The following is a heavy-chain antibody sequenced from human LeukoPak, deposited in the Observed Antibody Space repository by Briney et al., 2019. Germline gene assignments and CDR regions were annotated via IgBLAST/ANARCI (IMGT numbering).Heavy chain of an antibody. CDR1: GGSFSGYY. Sequence: SETLSLTCAVYGGSFSGYYWSWIRQPPGKGLEWIGEINHSGSTNYNPSLKSRVTISVDKSNNQFSLKLSSVTAADTAVYYCASANGDYSNWFDPWGQGTLVTVSS. V-gene: IGHV4-34*01. CDR2: INHSGST. CDR3: ASANGDYSNWFDP. J-gene: IGHJ5*02. D-gene: IGHD4-17*01.